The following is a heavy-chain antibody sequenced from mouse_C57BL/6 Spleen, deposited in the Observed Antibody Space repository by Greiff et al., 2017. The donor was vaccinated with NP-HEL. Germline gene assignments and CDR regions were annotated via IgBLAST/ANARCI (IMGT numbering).Heavy chain of an antibody. V-gene: IGHV1-69*01. CDR1: GYTFTSYW. CDR2: IDPSDSYT. CDR3: ARGGYYYGSSYFAY. D-gene: IGHD1-1*01. Sequence: QVQLKQPGAELVMPGASVKLSCKASGYTFTSYWMHWVKQRPGQGLEWIGEIDPSDSYTNYNQKFKGKSTLTVDKSSSTAYMQLSSLTSEDSAVYYCARGGYYYGSSYFAYWGQGTLVTVSA. J-gene: IGHJ3*01.